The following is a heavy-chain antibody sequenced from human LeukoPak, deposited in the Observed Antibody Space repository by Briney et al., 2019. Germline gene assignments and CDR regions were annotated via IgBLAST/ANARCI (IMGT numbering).Heavy chain of an antibody. V-gene: IGHV3-30*02. CDR3: AATSIAVAGTGY. CDR2: IRYDGSNK. CDR1: GFTVSSNY. J-gene: IGHJ4*02. D-gene: IGHD6-19*01. Sequence: GGSLRLSCAASGFTVSSNYMSWVRQAPGKGLEWVAFIRYDGSNKYYADSVKGRFTISRDNSKNTLYLQMNSLRAEDTAVYYCAATSIAVAGTGYWGQGTLVTVSS.